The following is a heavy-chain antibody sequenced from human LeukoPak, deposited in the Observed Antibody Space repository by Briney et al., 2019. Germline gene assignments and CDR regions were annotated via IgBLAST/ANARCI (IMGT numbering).Heavy chain of an antibody. CDR1: GFTFSSYS. D-gene: IGHD6-13*01. V-gene: IGHV3-48*01. CDR3: ARDLEIAAADAFDI. J-gene: IGHJ3*02. CDR2: ISSSSTI. Sequence: GGSLRLSCAASGFTFSSYSMNWVRQAPGKGLEWVSYISSSSTIYYADSVKGRFTISRDNAKNSLYLQMNSLRAEDTAVYYCARDLEIAAADAFDIWGQGTMVTVSS.